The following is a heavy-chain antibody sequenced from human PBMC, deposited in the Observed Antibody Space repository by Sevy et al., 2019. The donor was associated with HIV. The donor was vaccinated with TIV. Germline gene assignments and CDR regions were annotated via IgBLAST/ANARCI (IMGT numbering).Heavy chain of an antibody. J-gene: IGHJ4*02. CDR1: GYSISSGYY. CDR2: IYHSGST. CDR3: ARVGGLNYDFWSGYPTIDY. V-gene: IGHV4-38-2*02. D-gene: IGHD3-3*01. Sequence: SETLSLTCTVSGYSISSGYYWGWIRQPPGKGLEWIGSIYHSGSTYYNPSLKSRVTISVDTSKNQFSLKLSSVTAADTAVYYCARVGGLNYDFWSGYPTIDYWGQGTLVTVSS.